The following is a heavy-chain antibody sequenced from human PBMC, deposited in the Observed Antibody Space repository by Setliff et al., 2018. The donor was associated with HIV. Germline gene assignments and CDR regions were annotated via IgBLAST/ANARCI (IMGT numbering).Heavy chain of an antibody. V-gene: IGHV1-3*01. CDR3: AREVEAARGFNAFDI. CDR1: GYTFTSYA. D-gene: IGHD6-6*01. J-gene: IGHJ3*02. CDR2: INAGYGNT. Sequence: ASVKVSCKASGYTFTSYAIHWVRQAPGQSLEWMGWINAGYGNTKYSQKFQGRVTITRDASASTAYMELSSLRSEDTAVYYCAREVEAARGFNAFDIWGQGTMVTVSS.